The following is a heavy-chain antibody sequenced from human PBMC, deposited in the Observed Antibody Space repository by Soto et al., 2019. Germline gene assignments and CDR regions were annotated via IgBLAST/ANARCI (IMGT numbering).Heavy chain of an antibody. D-gene: IGHD3-22*01. Sequence: GGSLRLSCAASGFTFSSYSMNWVRQAPGKGLEWVSYISSSSSTIYYADFVKGLFTISRDNAKNSLYLQMNSLRDEDTAVYYCARDLSVVVISWFDPWGQGTLVTVSS. CDR2: ISSSSSTI. V-gene: IGHV3-48*02. CDR1: GFTFSSYS. J-gene: IGHJ5*02. CDR3: ARDLSVVVISWFDP.